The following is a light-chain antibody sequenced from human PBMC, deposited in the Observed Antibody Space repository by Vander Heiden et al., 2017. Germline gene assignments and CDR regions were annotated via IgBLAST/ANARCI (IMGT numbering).Light chain of an antibody. Sequence: EIVMTQSPATLSVSPGERATLSCRASQSVSSNLAWYQQKPGQAPRLLIYGATPRATGIPARFRGRGSGTEVTLTISSLQSEDFAIYYCQQYNNWPPELTFGGGTKVEIK. CDR2: GAT. CDR3: QQYNNWPPELT. J-gene: IGKJ4*01. CDR1: QSVSSN. V-gene: IGKV3-15*01.